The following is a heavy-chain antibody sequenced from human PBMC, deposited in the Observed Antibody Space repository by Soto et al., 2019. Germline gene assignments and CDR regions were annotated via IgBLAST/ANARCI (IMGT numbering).Heavy chain of an antibody. J-gene: IGHJ4*02. Sequence: QVQLQESGPGLVKPSQTLSLTCTVSGGSISSGGYYWSWIRQHPGKGLEWIGYIYYSGSTYYNPSLKSRGXXXVXXSKNQFSLKLSSVTAADTAVYYCARDEGGTTAIGGWGQGTLVTVSS. CDR1: GGSISSGGYY. V-gene: IGHV4-31*03. CDR2: IYYSGST. D-gene: IGHD1-26*01. CDR3: ARDEGGTTAIGG.